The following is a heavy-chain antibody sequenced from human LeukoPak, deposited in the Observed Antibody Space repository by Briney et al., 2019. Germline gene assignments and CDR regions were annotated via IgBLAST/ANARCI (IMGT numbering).Heavy chain of an antibody. CDR1: GGSFSGCY. J-gene: IGHJ5*02. Sequence: PSETLSLTCAVYGGSFSGCYWSWIRQPPGKGLEWIGEINHSGSTNYNPSLKSRVTISVDTSKNQFSLKLSSVTAADTAVYYCARGIKQWLAYNWFDPWGQGTLVTVSS. CDR3: ARGIKQWLAYNWFDP. CDR2: INHSGST. D-gene: IGHD6-19*01. V-gene: IGHV4-34*01.